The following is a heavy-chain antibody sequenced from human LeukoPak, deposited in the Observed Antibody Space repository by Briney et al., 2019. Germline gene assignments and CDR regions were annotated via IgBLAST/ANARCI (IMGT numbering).Heavy chain of an antibody. J-gene: IGHJ4*02. CDR1: VFTVSSYA. Sequence: GGSLRLSRAACVFTVSSYAMSVVRQAPGKGVQWVSAISGRGSSTYYADSVKGRFTISGDNYKNTLYLQMNSLRAEDTAVYYCAKDQDYLGQGTLVTVSS. CDR2: ISGRGSST. V-gene: IGHV3-23*01. CDR3: AKDQDY.